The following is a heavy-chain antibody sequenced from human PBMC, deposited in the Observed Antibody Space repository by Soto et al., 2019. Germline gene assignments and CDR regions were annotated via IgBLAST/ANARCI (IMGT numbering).Heavy chain of an antibody. D-gene: IGHD1-20*01. CDR3: ASWYNWNDYWFDP. J-gene: IGHJ5*02. CDR1: GGSISSSSYY. Sequence: SETLSLTCTVSGGSISSSSYYWGWIRQPPGKGLEWIGSIYYSGSTYYNPSLKSRVTISVDTSKNQFSLKLSSGTAADTAVYYCASWYNWNDYWFDPWGQGTLVTVSS. CDR2: IYYSGST. V-gene: IGHV4-39*01.